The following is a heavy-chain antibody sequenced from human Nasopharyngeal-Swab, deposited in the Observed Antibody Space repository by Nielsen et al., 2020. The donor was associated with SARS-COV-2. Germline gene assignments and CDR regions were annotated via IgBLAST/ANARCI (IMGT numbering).Heavy chain of an antibody. CDR2: IYSGGST. V-gene: IGHV3-53*01. Sequence: GESLKISCAASGFTVSSNYMSWVRQAPGKGLEWVSVIYSGGSTYYADSVKGRFTISRDNSKNTLYLQMNSLRAEDTAVYYCVVVTATPGFDYWGQGTLVTVSS. D-gene: IGHD2-21*02. CDR3: VVVTATPGFDY. CDR1: GFTVSSNY. J-gene: IGHJ4*02.